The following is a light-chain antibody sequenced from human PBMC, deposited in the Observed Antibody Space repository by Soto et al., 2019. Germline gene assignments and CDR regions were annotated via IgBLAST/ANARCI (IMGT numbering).Light chain of an antibody. Sequence: QSVLTQPPSASGTPGQRVTIFCSGSSSNIGSNTVNRYQQLPGTAPKLLIYSNNQRPSGVPDRFSGSKSGTSASLAISGLQSEDEADYYCAAWDDSLNGWVFDGGTKLTVL. CDR2: SNN. CDR3: AAWDDSLNGWV. CDR1: SSNIGSNT. V-gene: IGLV1-44*01. J-gene: IGLJ3*02.